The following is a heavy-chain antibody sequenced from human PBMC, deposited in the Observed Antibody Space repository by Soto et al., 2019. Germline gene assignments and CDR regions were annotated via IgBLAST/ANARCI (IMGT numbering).Heavy chain of an antibody. CDR1: GGSISSSNW. CDR2: IYHSGST. D-gene: IGHD3-10*01. CDR3: ARDCMVRGVPRDY. V-gene: IGHV4-4*02. Sequence: QVQLQESGPGLVKPSGTLSLTCAVSGGSISSSNWWSWARQPPGKGLEWIGEIYHSGSTNYNPTLKRRVTISVDKSEHQFCVKLRFVTAADTAVYYWARDCMVRGVPRDYWGQGTLVTVSS. J-gene: IGHJ4*02.